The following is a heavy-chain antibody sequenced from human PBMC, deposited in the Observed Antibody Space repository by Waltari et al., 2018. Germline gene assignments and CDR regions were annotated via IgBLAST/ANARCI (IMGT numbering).Heavy chain of an antibody. J-gene: IGHJ4*02. CDR3: ARENSVAGARAFDY. D-gene: IGHD6-19*01. CDR1: GFTFSSYS. CDR2: FYSAGRT. Sequence: QVQLVESGGGVVQPGTSLRLSCAASGFTFSSYSMHWVRQAPGKGLGWVSVFYSAGRTNYADAVKGRFTISRDNSKNTLSLQMNSLRTEDTAVYYCARENSVAGARAFDYWGQGLLVTVSS. V-gene: IGHV3-NL1*01.